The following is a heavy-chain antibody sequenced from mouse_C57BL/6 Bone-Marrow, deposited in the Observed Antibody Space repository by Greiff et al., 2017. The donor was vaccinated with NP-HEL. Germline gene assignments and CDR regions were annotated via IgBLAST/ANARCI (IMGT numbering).Heavy chain of an antibody. J-gene: IGHJ4*01. Sequence: EVMLVESGGGLVKPGGSLKLSCAASGFTFSSYAMSWVRQTPEKRLEWVATISDGGSYTYYPDNVKGRFTISRDNAKNNLYLQMSHLKSEDTAMYYCARDRGLLPYYYAMDYWGQGTSVTVSS. CDR3: ARDRGLLPYYYAMDY. CDR2: ISDGGSYT. CDR1: GFTFSSYA. V-gene: IGHV5-4*01. D-gene: IGHD2-3*01.